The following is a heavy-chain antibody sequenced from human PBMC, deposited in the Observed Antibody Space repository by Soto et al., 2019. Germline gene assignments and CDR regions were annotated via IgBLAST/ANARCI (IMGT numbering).Heavy chain of an antibody. CDR1: GGSISSSSYY. V-gene: IGHV4-39*01. J-gene: IGHJ4*02. Sequence: SETLSLTCTVSGGSISSSSYYWGWIRQPPGKGLEWIGSIYYSGSTYYNPSLKSRVTISVDTSKNQFSLKLSSVTAADTAVYYCASGPYYYGSGSYFLYWGQGTLVTVSS. CDR2: IYYSGST. D-gene: IGHD3-10*01. CDR3: ASGPYYYGSGSYFLY.